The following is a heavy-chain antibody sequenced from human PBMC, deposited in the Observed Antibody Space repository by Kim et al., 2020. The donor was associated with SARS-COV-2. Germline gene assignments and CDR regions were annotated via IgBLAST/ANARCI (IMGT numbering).Heavy chain of an antibody. CDR1: GGSISSGGYY. V-gene: IGHV4-31*03. D-gene: IGHD3-3*01. Sequence: SETLSLTCTVSGGSISSGGYYWSWIRQHPGKGLEWIGYIYYTGSTYYNPALKSRVTISVDTSKNQFSLKLSSVTAADTAVYYCARALGITIFGLVLVNWFDPWGQGALVTVSS. J-gene: IGHJ5*02. CDR3: ARALGITIFGLVLVNWFDP. CDR2: IYYTGST.